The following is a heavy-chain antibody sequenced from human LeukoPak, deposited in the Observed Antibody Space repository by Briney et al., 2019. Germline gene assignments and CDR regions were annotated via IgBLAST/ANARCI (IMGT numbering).Heavy chain of an antibody. CDR2: IHYNGGT. CDR1: GVSIDSYY. V-gene: IGHV4-59*01. CDR3: ARARIRGMYDAFDI. Sequence: MPSETLSLPCTVSGVSIDSYYWNWIRQPPGKGREWIGYIHYNGGTNYNPSLQSRVPTSVDTSKRQVSLRLSSVTAADTAVYYCARARIRGMYDAFDIWGQGTMVTVSS. D-gene: IGHD3-10*01. J-gene: IGHJ3*02.